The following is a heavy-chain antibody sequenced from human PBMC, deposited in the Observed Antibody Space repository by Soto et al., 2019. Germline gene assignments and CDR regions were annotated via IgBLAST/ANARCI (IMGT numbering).Heavy chain of an antibody. CDR1: GGSISDFY. Sequence: SETLSLTCTVSGGSISDFYWSWIRQPPGKGLEWIGSIYHSGSTYYNPSLKSRVTISVDTSKNQFSLKLSSVTAADTAVYYCARDVGVGIAVGMNWLDPWGQGTLVTVSS. CDR2: IYHSGST. V-gene: IGHV4-38-2*02. D-gene: IGHD6-19*01. CDR3: ARDVGVGIAVGMNWLDP. J-gene: IGHJ5*02.